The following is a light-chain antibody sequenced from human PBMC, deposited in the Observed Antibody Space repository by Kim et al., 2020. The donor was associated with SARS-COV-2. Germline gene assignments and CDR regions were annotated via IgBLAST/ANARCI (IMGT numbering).Light chain of an antibody. Sequence: SPAERDTLSCRASESIGSNFAWDQHIPGQAPRLLIYRASTRATGVPARFTGSGSGTEFTLTISSLQSEDFAVYYCQQYNDWPPTYTFGQGTKLEI. CDR1: ESIGSN. CDR2: RAS. V-gene: IGKV3-15*01. CDR3: QQYNDWPPTYT. J-gene: IGKJ2*01.